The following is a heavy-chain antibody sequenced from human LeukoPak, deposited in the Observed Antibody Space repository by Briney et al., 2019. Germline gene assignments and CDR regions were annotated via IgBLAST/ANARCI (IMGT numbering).Heavy chain of an antibody. CDR3: ARGFSGGTNSAGY. V-gene: IGHV1-69*06. D-gene: IGHD1-1*01. CDR2: IIPIFGTA. Sequence: SVKVSCKASGGTFSSYAISWVRQAPGQGLEWMGGIIPIFGTANYAQKFQGRVTITADKSTSTAYMELSSLRSEDTAVYYCARGFSGGTNSAGYWGQGTLVTVSS. J-gene: IGHJ4*02. CDR1: GGTFSSYA.